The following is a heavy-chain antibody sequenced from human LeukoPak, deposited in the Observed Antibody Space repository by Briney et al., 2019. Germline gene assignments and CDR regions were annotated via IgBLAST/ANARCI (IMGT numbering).Heavy chain of an antibody. CDR3: AREISAPPLEQENWFDP. J-gene: IGHJ5*02. Sequence: GGSLRLSCAASGFTFSDYYMSWLRQAPGKGLEWVSYISSSSIYTNSADSVKGRFTISSDNAKNSLYLQMNSLRAEDTAVYYCAREISAPPLEQENWFDPWGQGTLVTVSS. V-gene: IGHV3-11*06. D-gene: IGHD1/OR15-1a*01. CDR1: GFTFSDYY. CDR2: ISSSSIYT.